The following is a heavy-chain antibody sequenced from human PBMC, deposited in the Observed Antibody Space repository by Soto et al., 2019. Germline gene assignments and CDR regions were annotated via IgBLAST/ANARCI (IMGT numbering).Heavy chain of an antibody. Sequence: QVQLVQSGAEVKKPGASVKVSCKASGYTFTSYGISWVRQAPGQGLEGMGWISAYNGNTNYAQKLQGRVTMTTDTSTSTAYMELRSLRSDDTAVYYCALLLWFGELLDYYYGMDVWGQGTTVTVSS. V-gene: IGHV1-18*01. CDR1: GYTFTSYG. CDR2: ISAYNGNT. D-gene: IGHD3-10*01. J-gene: IGHJ6*02. CDR3: ALLLWFGELLDYYYGMDV.